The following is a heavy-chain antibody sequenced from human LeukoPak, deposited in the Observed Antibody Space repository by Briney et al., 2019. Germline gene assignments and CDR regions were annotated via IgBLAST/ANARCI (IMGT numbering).Heavy chain of an antibody. CDR1: GGSFSGYY. J-gene: IGHJ4*02. V-gene: IGHV4-34*01. D-gene: IGHD3-22*01. CDR3: ARDVMESYYDSSGYYYVFDY. Sequence: PSETLSLTCAVYGGSFSGYYWSWIRQPPGKGLEWIGEINHSGSTNYNPSLKSRVTISVDTSKNQFSLKLSSVTAADTAVYYCARDVMESYYDSSGYYYVFDYWGQGTLVTVSS. CDR2: INHSGST.